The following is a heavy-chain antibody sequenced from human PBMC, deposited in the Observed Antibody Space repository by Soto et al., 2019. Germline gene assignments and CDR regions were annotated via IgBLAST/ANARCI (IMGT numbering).Heavy chain of an antibody. CDR3: SRATERISMIRGNQAPAFDY. D-gene: IGHD3-10*01. J-gene: IGHJ4*02. CDR1: GYSFTSYW. Sequence: GESLKISCKGSGYSFTSYWIAWVRQMPGKGLEWMGIIYPGDSDTRYSPSFQGQVTISADKSISTAYLQMNSLRTEDTALYYCSRATERISMIRGNQAPAFDYWGQGVLVTVSS. V-gene: IGHV5-51*01. CDR2: IYPGDSDT.